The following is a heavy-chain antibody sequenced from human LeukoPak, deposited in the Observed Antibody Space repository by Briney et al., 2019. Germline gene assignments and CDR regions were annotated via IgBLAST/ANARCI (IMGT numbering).Heavy chain of an antibody. CDR2: ITWNSGSI. D-gene: IGHD3-22*01. CDR3: ATAYYYGSSDYYYFVY. V-gene: IGHV3-9*01. CDR1: GFTFDDYA. J-gene: IGHJ4*02. Sequence: PGRSLRLSCATSGFTFDDYAMHWVRQAPGKGLEWVSGITWNSGSIGYADSVKDRFTISRDNAKNSLYLQMNSLRAEDTALYYCATAYYYGSSDYYYFVYWGQGTLVTVSS.